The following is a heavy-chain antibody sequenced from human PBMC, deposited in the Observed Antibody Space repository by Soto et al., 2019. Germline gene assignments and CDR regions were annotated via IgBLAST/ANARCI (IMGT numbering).Heavy chain of an antibody. CDR1: GFTFSSYW. CDR2: INRDGSSA. V-gene: IGHV3-74*01. CDR3: TRDSFDETTYYGMDV. Sequence: EVQLVESGGGLVQPGGSRRLSCAASGFTFSSYWMHWVRQAQGKGLVWVSRINRDGSSASYADSVKGRFTISRDNAKSTLYLQMNSLGADDTAMYFCTRDSFDETTYYGMDVWGQGTTVTVSS. D-gene: IGHD4-4*01. J-gene: IGHJ6*02.